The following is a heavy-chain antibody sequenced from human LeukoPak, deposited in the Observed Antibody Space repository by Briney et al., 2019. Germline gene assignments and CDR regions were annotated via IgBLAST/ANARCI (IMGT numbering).Heavy chain of an antibody. CDR3: ANGELLGLDAYDI. V-gene: IGHV3-74*01. J-gene: IGHJ3*02. D-gene: IGHD3-10*01. CDR2: INSDGSST. CDR1: GFTFSSYW. Sequence: GGSLRLSCAASGFTFSSYWMHWVRQAPGRGLVWVSRINSDGSSTSYADSVKGRFTISRDNSKNTLYLQMNSLRAEDTAVYYCANGELLGLDAYDIWGQGTMVTVSS.